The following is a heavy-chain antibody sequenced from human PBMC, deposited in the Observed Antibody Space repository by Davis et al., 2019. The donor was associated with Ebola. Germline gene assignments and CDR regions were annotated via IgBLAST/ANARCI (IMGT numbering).Heavy chain of an antibody. D-gene: IGHD6-19*01. CDR2: ISGSGGST. Sequence: GGSLRLSCAASGFTFSSYAMSWVRQAPGKGLEWVSAISGSGGSTYYADSVKGRFTISRDNAKNSLYLQMNSLRAEDTAVYYCARVIGLGQWLVLGGMDVWGKGTTVTVSS. V-gene: IGHV3-23*01. CDR3: ARVIGLGQWLVLGGMDV. CDR1: GFTFSSYA. J-gene: IGHJ6*04.